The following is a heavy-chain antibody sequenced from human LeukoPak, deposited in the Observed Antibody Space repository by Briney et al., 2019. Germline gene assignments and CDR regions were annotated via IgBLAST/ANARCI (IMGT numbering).Heavy chain of an antibody. CDR3: AKVQLGISLYYFDY. Sequence: GRSLRLSCAASGFTFSSYGMHWVRQAPGKGLEWVAVISYDGSNKYYADSVKGRFTISRDNSKNTLYLQMNSLRAEDTAVYYCAKVQLGISLYYFDYWGQGTLVTVSS. J-gene: IGHJ4*02. V-gene: IGHV3-30*18. CDR1: GFTFSSYG. CDR2: ISYDGSNK. D-gene: IGHD7-27*01.